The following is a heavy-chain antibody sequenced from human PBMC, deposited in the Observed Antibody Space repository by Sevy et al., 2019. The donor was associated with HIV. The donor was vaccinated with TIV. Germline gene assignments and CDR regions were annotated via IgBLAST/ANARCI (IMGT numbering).Heavy chain of an antibody. CDR3: AKEWTQLSDWYGELDY. V-gene: IGHV3-23*01. D-gene: IGHD6-19*01. CDR1: GFTFSNYA. J-gene: IGHJ4*02. Sequence: GGSLRLSCAASGFTFSNYAMSWVRQAPGKGLEWVSCIRISGGNTYYADSVKGRFTISRDNSKNTVYLQMNSLRAEDTAVYYCAKEWTQLSDWYGELDYWGQGSLVTVSS. CDR2: IRISGGNT.